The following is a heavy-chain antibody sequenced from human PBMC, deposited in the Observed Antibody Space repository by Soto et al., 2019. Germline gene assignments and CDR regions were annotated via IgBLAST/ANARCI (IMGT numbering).Heavy chain of an antibody. CDR1: GFTFSNAW. V-gene: IGHV3-15*01. Sequence: PGGSLRLSCAASGFTFSNAWMSWVRQAPGKGLEWVGRIKSKTDGGTTDYAAPVKGRFTISRDDSKNTLYLQMNSLKTEDTAVYYCTTGPGHVLLWFLDLDYWGQGTLVTVSS. J-gene: IGHJ4*02. D-gene: IGHD3-10*01. CDR2: IKSKTDGGTT. CDR3: TTGPGHVLLWFLDLDY.